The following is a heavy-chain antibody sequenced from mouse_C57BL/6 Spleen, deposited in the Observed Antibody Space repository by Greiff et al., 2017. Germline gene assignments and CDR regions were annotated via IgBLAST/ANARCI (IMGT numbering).Heavy chain of an antibody. Sequence: QVQLQQSGAELVMPGASVKLSCKASGYTFTSYWMHWVKQRPGQGLEWIGEIDPSDSYTNYNQKFKGKSTLTVDKSSSTAYMQLSSLTSEDSAVYYCAYGSTAWFAYWGQGTLVTVSA. CDR3: AYGSTAWFAY. D-gene: IGHD1-1*01. CDR1: GYTFTSYW. V-gene: IGHV1-69*01. J-gene: IGHJ3*01. CDR2: IDPSDSYT.